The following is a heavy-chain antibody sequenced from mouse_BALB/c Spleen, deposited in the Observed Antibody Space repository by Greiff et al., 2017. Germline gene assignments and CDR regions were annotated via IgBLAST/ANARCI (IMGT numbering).Heavy chain of an antibody. CDR1: GFTFSSYT. D-gene: IGHD2-1*01. Sequence: EVKLMESGGGLVKPGGSLKLSCAASGFTFSSYTMSWVRQTPEKRLEWVATISSGGGNTYYPDSVKGRFTISRDNAKNNLYLQMSSLRSEDTALYYCARSYGNGFAYWGQGTLVTVSA. CDR2: ISSGGGNT. J-gene: IGHJ3*01. CDR3: ARSYGNGFAY. V-gene: IGHV5-9*03.